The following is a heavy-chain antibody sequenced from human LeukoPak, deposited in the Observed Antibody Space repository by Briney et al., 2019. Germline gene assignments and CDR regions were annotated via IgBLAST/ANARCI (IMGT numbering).Heavy chain of an antibody. CDR3: ARGPSGHRSDFDY. CDR2: MNPSSGNT. V-gene: IGHV1-8*02. D-gene: IGHD1-1*01. CDR1: GYTFSNYD. Sequence: ASVKVSCKACGYTFSNYDINWVRQATGQGLEWMAWMNPSSGNTAYAQKFQGRVTLTRDTSIDTAYMELSSLRSEDTAVYYCARGPSGHRSDFDYWGQGTLVTVSS. J-gene: IGHJ4*02.